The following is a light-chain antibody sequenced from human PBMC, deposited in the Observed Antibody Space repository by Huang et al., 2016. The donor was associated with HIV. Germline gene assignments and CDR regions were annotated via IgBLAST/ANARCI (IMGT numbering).Light chain of an antibody. CDR3: QQRFSTTIT. J-gene: IGKJ5*01. V-gene: IGKV1-39*01. Sequence: DIQMTQSPPSLSASVGDSVTIACRASQNVNTYVNLYQQKPGQAPRLLVFAASRLRSEGPSRFKGSGAGTECTLTISSLQLEDFATYYCQQRFSTTITFGQGTRLDIK. CDR2: AAS. CDR1: QNVNTY.